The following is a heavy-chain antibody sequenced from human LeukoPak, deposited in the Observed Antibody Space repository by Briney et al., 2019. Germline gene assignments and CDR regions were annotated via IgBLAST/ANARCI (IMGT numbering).Heavy chain of an antibody. CDR2: IIPILGIA. J-gene: IGHJ4*02. CDR3: ARSLYYFDY. D-gene: IGHD3-10*01. Sequence: GASVKVSCKASGYTFTSYGISWVRQAPGQGLEWMGRIIPILGIANYAQKFQGRVTITADKSTSTAYMELSSLRSEDTAVYYCARSLYYFDYWGQGTLVTVSS. CDR1: GYTFTSYG. V-gene: IGHV1-69*04.